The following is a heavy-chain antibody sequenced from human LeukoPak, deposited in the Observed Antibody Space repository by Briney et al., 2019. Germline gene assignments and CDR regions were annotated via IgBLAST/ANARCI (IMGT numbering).Heavy chain of an antibody. V-gene: IGHV1-2*02. CDR2: INPNSGDT. Sequence: ASVKVSCKVSGYTFTGYYIHWVRQAPGQGLEWMGWINPNSGDTNYVQKFQGRVSMTRDTSISTDNMELSRLRSDDTAVYYCARGITLTGYGTFDIWGQGTMVTVSS. D-gene: IGHD3-9*01. J-gene: IGHJ3*02. CDR1: GYTFTGYY. CDR3: ARGITLTGYGTFDI.